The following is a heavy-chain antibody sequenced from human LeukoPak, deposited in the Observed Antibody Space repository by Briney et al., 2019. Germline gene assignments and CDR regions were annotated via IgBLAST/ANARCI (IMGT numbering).Heavy chain of an antibody. CDR1: GFTFSSYG. CDR2: ISYDGSNK. J-gene: IGHJ6*04. CDR3: AKDSPRDLRYFDWSLTFMDV. V-gene: IGHV3-30*18. Sequence: PGGSLRLSCVASGFTFSSYGMHWVRQAPGEGLEWVAVISYDGSNKYYADSVRGRFTISRDISKNTLYLQMNSLRAEDTAVYYCAKDSPRDLRYFDWSLTFMDVWGKGTTVTVSS. D-gene: IGHD3-9*01.